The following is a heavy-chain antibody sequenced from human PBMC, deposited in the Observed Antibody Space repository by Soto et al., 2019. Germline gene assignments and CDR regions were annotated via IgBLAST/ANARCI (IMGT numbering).Heavy chain of an antibody. D-gene: IGHD2-15*01. CDR3: ARRGWHDAFDI. CDR1: GGSFSGYY. J-gene: IGHJ3*02. Sequence: QVQLQQWGAGLLKPSETLSLTCAVYGGSFSGYYWSWIRQPPGKGLEWIGEINHSGSTNYNPTLKGPVNISVDTSKNQFSLKLSSVNAADTGVDYSARRGWHDAFDIWGQGKMVTVSS. V-gene: IGHV4-34*01. CDR2: INHSGST.